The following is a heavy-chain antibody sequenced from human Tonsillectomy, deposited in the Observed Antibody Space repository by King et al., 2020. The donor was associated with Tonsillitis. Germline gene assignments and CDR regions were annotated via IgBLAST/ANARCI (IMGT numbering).Heavy chain of an antibody. CDR2: ISAYNGNT. CDR1: GYTFTSYG. CDR3: VRDHIRGSNCFDP. D-gene: IGHD3-3*02. V-gene: IGHV1-18*01. J-gene: IGHJ5*02. Sequence: VQLVESGAEVKKPGASVKVSCKASGYTFTSYGISWVRQAPGQGLEWMGWISAYNGNTNNAQKQQGRVTMTTDTSTGTAYMELRSLRSDDTAVYYCVRDHIRGSNCFDPWGQGTLVTVSS.